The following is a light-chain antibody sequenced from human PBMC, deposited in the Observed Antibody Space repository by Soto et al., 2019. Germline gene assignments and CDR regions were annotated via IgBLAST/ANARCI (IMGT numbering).Light chain of an antibody. CDR1: ETIRGL. Sequence: EIVLTQSPATLSLSPGERATLSYRASETIRGLLAWYQQRPGQPPRLLIYDTSNRATGIPARFSGSGSGTDFTLTISRLEPEDFAVYYCQQYGSPPITFGQGTRLEIK. CDR2: DTS. V-gene: IGKV3-11*01. CDR3: QQYGSPPIT. J-gene: IGKJ5*01.